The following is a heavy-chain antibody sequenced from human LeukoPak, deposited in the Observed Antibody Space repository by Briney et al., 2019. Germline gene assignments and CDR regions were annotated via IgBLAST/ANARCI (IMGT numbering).Heavy chain of an antibody. CDR3: ARDYSGKLRYFDWLSDQEDY. D-gene: IGHD3-9*01. CDR1: GFTFSSYS. V-gene: IGHV3-21*01. CDR2: ISSSSSYI. J-gene: IGHJ4*02. Sequence: PGGSLRLSCAASGFTFSSYSMNWVRQAPGKGLEWVSSISSSSSYIYYADSVKGRFTISRDNAKNSLYLQMNSLRAEDTAVYYCARDYSGKLRYFDWLSDQEDYWGQGTLVTVSS.